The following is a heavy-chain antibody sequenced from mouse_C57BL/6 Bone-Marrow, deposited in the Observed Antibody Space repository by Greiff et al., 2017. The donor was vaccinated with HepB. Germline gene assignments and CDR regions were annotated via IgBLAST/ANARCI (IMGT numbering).Heavy chain of an antibody. Sequence: QVQLKQSGAELVKPGASVKLSCKASGYTFTEYTIHWVKQRSGQGLEWIGVIDPSDSYTNYNQKFKGKATLTVDTSSSTAYMQLSSLTSEDSAVYYCARSLYLYYFDYWGQGTTLTVSS. V-gene: IGHV1-59*01. CDR3: ARSLYLYYFDY. J-gene: IGHJ2*01. D-gene: IGHD5-5*01. CDR1: GYTFTEYT. CDR2: IDPSDSYT.